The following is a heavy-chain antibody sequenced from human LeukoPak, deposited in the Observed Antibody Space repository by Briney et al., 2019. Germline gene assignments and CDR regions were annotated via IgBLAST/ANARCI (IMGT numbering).Heavy chain of an antibody. CDR2: IYYSGST. V-gene: IGHV4-59*01. CDR3: ARDHRGYSYGLFDN. CDR1: GGSISGYY. Sequence: SETLSLTCTVSGGSISGYYWSWIRQPPGKGLEWIWSIYYSGSTNYNPSLKSRVTISVDTSKNQFSLRLSSVTAADTAVYYCARDHRGYSYGLFDNWGQGTLVTVSS. D-gene: IGHD5-18*01. J-gene: IGHJ4*02.